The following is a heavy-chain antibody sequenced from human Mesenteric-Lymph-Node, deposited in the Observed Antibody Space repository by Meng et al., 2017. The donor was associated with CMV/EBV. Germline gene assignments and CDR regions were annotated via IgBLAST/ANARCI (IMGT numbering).Heavy chain of an antibody. CDR3: AREAVFGVGYYGMDV. CDR2: INHSGST. J-gene: IGHJ6*02. D-gene: IGHD3-3*01. V-gene: IGHV4-39*07. CDR1: GGSISSSSYY. Sequence: SETLSLTCTVSGGSISSSSYYWGWIRQPPGKGLEWIGEINHSGSTNYNPSLKSRVTISVDTSKNQFSLKLSSVTAADTAVYYCAREAVFGVGYYGMDVWGQGTTVTVSS.